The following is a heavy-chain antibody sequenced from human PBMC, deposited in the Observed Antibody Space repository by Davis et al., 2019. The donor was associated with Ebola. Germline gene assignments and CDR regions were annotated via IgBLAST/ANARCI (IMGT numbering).Heavy chain of an antibody. CDR3: ARASSDY. CDR2: INPNSGGT. Sequence: ASVKVSCKVSGYTFTAYYLHWVRQAPGQWLEWMGRINPNSGGTNYAQKFQGRVTMTRDTSISTAYMELRRLRSDDTAVYYCARASSDYWGQGTLVTVSS. J-gene: IGHJ4*02. V-gene: IGHV1-2*06. CDR1: GYTFTAYY.